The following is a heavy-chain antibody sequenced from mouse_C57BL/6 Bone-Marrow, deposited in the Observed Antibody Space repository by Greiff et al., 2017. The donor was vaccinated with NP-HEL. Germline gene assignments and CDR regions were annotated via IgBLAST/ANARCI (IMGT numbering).Heavy chain of an antibody. CDR2: IDPANGNT. V-gene: IGHV14-3*01. CDR1: GFNIKNTY. CDR3: ARGLRRYFDV. D-gene: IGHD2-4*01. J-gene: IGHJ1*03. Sequence: DQLQHKVEKLVRPRASVKLSCTASGFNIKNTYMHWVKQRPEQGLEWIGRIDPANGNTKYAPKFQGKATITADTSSNTAYLQLSSLTSEDTAIYYCARGLRRYFDVWGTGTTVTVSS.